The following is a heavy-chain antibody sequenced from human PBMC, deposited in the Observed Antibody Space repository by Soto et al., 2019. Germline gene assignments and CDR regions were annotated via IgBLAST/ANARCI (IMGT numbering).Heavy chain of an antibody. CDR1: GFSFSAHG. D-gene: IGHD1-1*01. CDR3: ARDDLFVDNGLDH. J-gene: IGHJ4*02. Sequence: QVQLVESGGGVVRPGTSLRLSCAATGFSFSAHGMHWVRQAPGKGLEWLAVINDGSEEGYADSVRGRFTISRDNARNILYLQMDNWRAEDSALYYCARDDLFVDNGLDHWGQGTLVTVSS. CDR2: INDGSEE. V-gene: IGHV3-33*01.